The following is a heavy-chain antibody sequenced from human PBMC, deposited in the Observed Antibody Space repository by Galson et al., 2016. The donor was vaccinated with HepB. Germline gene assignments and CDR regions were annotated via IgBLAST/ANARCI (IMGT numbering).Heavy chain of an antibody. V-gene: IGHV4-59*03. D-gene: IGHD1-26*01. CDR1: GASINSYY. CDR3: AATMRVGH. Sequence: ETLSLTCSVSGASINSYYGSWIRQSPGKGLEWIGCVTRSGDTNYNPSLKSRVTISRDTSKNQFSLRLTSVTAEDTAIYYCAATMRVGHWGQGTLVTVSS. J-gene: IGHJ4*02. CDR2: VTRSGDT.